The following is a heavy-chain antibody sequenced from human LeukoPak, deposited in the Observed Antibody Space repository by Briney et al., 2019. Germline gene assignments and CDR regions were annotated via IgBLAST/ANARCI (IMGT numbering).Heavy chain of an antibody. J-gene: IGHJ4*02. CDR3: AKDLRAVAGTDFDY. CDR1: GFTFSSYD. D-gene: IGHD6-19*01. V-gene: IGHV3-13*01. Sequence: GGSLRLSCAASGFTFSSYDMHWVRQATGKGLEWVSAIGTAGDTYYPGSVKGRFTISRDNSKNTLYLQMNSLRAEDTAVYYCAKDLRAVAGTDFDYWGQGTLVTVSS. CDR2: IGTAGDT.